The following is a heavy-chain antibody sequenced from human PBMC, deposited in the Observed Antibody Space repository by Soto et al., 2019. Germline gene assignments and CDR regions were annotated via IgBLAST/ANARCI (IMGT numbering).Heavy chain of an antibody. J-gene: IGHJ5*02. Sequence: QVQLVQSGAEVKKPGASVKVSCKASGNTFTSYDINWVRQATGQGLEYLGWMNPNSGNTAYVQKFKGRVTITWDTSITAAYMELSSLRSEDAAVYFCARGVKYGAYSRWFDPWGQGTLVTVSS. CDR3: ARGVKYGAYSRWFDP. V-gene: IGHV1-8*01. CDR2: MNPNSGNT. CDR1: GNTFTSYD. D-gene: IGHD4-17*01.